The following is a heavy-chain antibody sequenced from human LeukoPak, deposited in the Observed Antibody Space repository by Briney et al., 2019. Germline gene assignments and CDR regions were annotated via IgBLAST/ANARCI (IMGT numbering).Heavy chain of an antibody. CDR3: ARFRVGCSGGSCYLGMDV. CDR2: IIPIFGTA. CDR1: GGTFSSYA. V-gene: IGHV1-69*13. Sequence: SVKVSCKASGGTFSSYAISWVRQAPGQGLEWMGGIIPIFGTANYAQKFQGRVTITADESTSTAYMELSSLRSEDTAVYYCARFRVGCSGGSCYLGMDVWGQGTTVTVSS. D-gene: IGHD2-15*01. J-gene: IGHJ6*02.